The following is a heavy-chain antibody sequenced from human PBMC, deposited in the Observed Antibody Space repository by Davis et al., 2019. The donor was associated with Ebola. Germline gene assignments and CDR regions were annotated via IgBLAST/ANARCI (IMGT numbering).Heavy chain of an antibody. CDR2: ITSDGSND. CDR1: GFIFSDYG. J-gene: IGHJ6*02. CDR3: VGGVAIWAYYYYGMDV. D-gene: IGHD3-3*01. Sequence: PGGSLRLSFAASGFIFSDYGMHWVRQAPGKAPEWVALITSDGSNDYPADSVKGRFTISRDNSKNRLYLQMNNLRVEDTAVYYCVGGVAIWAYYYYGMDVWGQGTTVTVSS. V-gene: IGHV3-30*03.